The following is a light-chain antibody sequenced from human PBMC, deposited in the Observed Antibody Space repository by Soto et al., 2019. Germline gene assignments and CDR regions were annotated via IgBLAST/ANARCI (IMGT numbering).Light chain of an antibody. J-gene: IGLJ1*01. Sequence: QSALTQPASVSGSPGQSITISCTGTSSDVGGYNYVSWYKQHPGKAPKLMIYEVTNRPSGVSNRFSGSKSGNTASLTISGLQAEDEADYYCGSWDSSLSAYVFATGTSSPS. CDR2: EVT. CDR1: SSDVGGYNY. V-gene: IGLV2-14*01. CDR3: GSWDSSLSAYV.